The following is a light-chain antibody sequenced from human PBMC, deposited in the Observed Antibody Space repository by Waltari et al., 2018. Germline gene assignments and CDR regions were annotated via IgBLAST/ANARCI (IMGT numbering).Light chain of an antibody. V-gene: IGLV3-19*01. J-gene: IGLJ2*01. CDR2: DKN. CDR3: HSRDASGVAGS. Sequence: SSELPQDPAVSVAMGQTVRITCQGDSLRSYSASWYQQRPGQAPILVIYDKNNRPSGVPVRFSGSSSHNTGSLTITGAQAEDEASYYCHSRDASGVAGSFGGGTKLTVL. CDR1: SLRSYS.